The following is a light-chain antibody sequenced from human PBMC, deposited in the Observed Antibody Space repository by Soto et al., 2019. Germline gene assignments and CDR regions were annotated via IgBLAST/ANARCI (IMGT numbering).Light chain of an antibody. CDR1: QSVSNSY. CDR3: QHYGTSLYT. CDR2: GAS. J-gene: IGKJ2*01. Sequence: EIVLTQSPGTLSLSPGERATLPCRASQSVSNSYLAWYQQKPGQAPRLLMYGASNRATGIPDRFSGSGSGTDFTLTISRLEPEDFAVYYCQHYGTSLYTFGQGTKLEIK. V-gene: IGKV3-20*01.